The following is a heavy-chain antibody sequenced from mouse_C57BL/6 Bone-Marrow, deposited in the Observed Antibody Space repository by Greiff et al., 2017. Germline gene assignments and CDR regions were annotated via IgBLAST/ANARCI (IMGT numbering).Heavy chain of an antibody. CDR1: GFTFSDAW. V-gene: IGHV6-6*01. D-gene: IGHD1-1*01. CDR3: TRPPYYCGSSDRYFDV. J-gene: IGHJ1*03. CDR2: IRNKANNHAT. Sequence: EVKLQESGGGLVQPGGSMKLSCAASGFTFSDAWMDWVRQSPEKGLEWVAEIRNKANNHATYYAVSVKGRFTISRDDSKSSVYLQMNSLRAEDTGIYYCTRPPYYCGSSDRYFDVWGTGTTVTVSS.